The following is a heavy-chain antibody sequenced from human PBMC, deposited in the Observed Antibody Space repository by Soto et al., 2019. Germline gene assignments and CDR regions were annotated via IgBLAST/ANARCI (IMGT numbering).Heavy chain of an antibody. CDR3: ARDIVVLLASTGGYYYGMYF. Sequence: GASVKVSCKAPGGTFSSYAISWVRQAPGQGLEWMGGIIPIFGTANYAQKFQGRVTITADESTSTAYMELSSLRSEDTAVYYCARDIVVLLASTGGYYYGMYFCAQGTTVPGS. CDR2: IIPIFGTA. D-gene: IGHD2-15*01. J-gene: IGHJ6*02. CDR1: GGTFSSYA. V-gene: IGHV1-69*13.